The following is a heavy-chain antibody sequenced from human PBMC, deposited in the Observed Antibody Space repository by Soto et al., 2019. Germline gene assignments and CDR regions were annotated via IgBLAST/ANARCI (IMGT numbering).Heavy chain of an antibody. J-gene: IGHJ4*02. Sequence: GGSLRLSCAASGFTFSDYYMSWIRQAPGKGLEWVSYISSSGSTIYYADSVKGRFTISRDNAKNSLYLQMNSLRAEDTAVYYCARAPYRYNWNRYYFDYWGQGTLVTVSS. CDR3: ARAPYRYNWNRYYFDY. V-gene: IGHV3-11*01. CDR2: ISSSGSTI. CDR1: GFTFSDYY. D-gene: IGHD1-20*01.